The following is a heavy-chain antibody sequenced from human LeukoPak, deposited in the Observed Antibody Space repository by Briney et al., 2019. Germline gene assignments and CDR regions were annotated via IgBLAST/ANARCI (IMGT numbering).Heavy chain of an antibody. J-gene: IGHJ4*02. CDR1: GFTFSSYS. CDR3: ARVIAVAAVDY. Sequence: GGSLRLSCAAPGFTFSSYSMNWVRQAPGKGLEWVSSISSSSSYIYYADSVKGRFTISRDNAKNSLYLQMNSLRAEDTAVYYCARVIAVAAVDYWGQGTLVTVSS. D-gene: IGHD6-19*01. CDR2: ISSSSSYI. V-gene: IGHV3-21*01.